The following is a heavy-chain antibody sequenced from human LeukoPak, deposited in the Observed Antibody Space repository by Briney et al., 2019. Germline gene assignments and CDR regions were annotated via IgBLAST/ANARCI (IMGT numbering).Heavy chain of an antibody. CDR3: ARSYDIGGYSVGFDY. D-gene: IGHD3-22*01. CDR2: IYTSGTT. V-gene: IGHV4-4*07. J-gene: IGHJ4*02. CDR1: GGTMSTFC. Sequence: SETLSLTCTVSGGTMSTFCWSWIRQPAGKGLEWIGRIYTSGTTNYNPSLESRVTMSVDTSKNQFSLKLRSVTAADAAVYYCARSYDIGGYSVGFDYWGQGTLVTVSA.